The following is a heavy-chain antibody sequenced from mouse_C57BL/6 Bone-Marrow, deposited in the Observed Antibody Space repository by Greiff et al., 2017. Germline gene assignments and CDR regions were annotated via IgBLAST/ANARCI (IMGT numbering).Heavy chain of an antibody. D-gene: IGHD2-13*01. V-gene: IGHV5-15*01. J-gene: IGHJ1*03. Sequence: EVQLMESEGGLVQPGGSLKISCAASGFTFTDYGMAWVRQAPRQGLEWVAFICNLAYSIYYADTVTGRFTISRENAKNTMYLQMSSLRSEDTAMYDCARLDGDSYWYFDVWGTGTTVTVSS. CDR2: ICNLAYSI. CDR3: ARLDGDSYWYFDV. CDR1: GFTFTDYG.